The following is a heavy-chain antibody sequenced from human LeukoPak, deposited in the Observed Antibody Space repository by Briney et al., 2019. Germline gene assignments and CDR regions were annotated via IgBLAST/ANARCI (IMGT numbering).Heavy chain of an antibody. CDR3: ARAGRSGEYFQH. J-gene: IGHJ1*01. CDR2: INPRSGGT. D-gene: IGHD6-19*01. V-gene: IGHV1-2*02. CDR1: GYTFTAFY. Sequence: ASVKVSCKASGYTFTAFYIQWVRQAPGQGLEWMGWINPRSGGTNYAQKFQGRVTITRNTSISTAYMELSSLRSEDTAVYYCARAGRSGEYFQHWGQGTLVTVSS.